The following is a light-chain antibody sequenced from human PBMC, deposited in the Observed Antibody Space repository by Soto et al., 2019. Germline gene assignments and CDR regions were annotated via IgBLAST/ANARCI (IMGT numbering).Light chain of an antibody. V-gene: IGKV3-11*01. Sequence: EIVLTQSPATLLLSPGERATLSGRASQSVSSYLAWYQQKPGKAPRLLIYDASNRATGIPARFSGSGSGTVFTLTISSLEPEDVAVYYCQQRSNAWTFGQRTKVDIK. CDR3: QQRSNAWT. CDR2: DAS. CDR1: QSVSSY. J-gene: IGKJ1*01.